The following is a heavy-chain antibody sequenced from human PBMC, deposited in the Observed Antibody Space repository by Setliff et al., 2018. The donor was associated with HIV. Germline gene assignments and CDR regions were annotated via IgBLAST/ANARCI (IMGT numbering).Heavy chain of an antibody. V-gene: IGHV5-51*01. J-gene: IGHJ4*02. D-gene: IGHD3-9*01. CDR3: ARQTSRYITLSPPDY. Sequence: PGESLKISCKGSGYGFSNYWLAWVRQTPGKGLEWMGIIYPGDSDTRYSPSFQGQVTFSADRSINTAYLQWGSLKASDTGIYFCARQTSRYITLSPPDYWSQGTLVTVSS. CDR2: IYPGDSDT. CDR1: GYGFSNYW.